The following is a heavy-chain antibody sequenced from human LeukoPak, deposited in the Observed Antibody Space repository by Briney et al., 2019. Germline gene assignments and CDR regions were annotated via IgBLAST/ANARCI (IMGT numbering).Heavy chain of an antibody. J-gene: IGHJ3*02. V-gene: IGHV3-30*02. CDR3: AKDRGYHDTGGLFAFDI. CDR1: GFTFSNYG. CDR2: IRYDGANR. Sequence: PGGSLRLSCAASGFTFSNYGIHWVRQAPGKGLEWVAFIRYDGANRYYAESVKGRFTISRDNSKNTLYLQMNSLRSEDGGVYYCAKDRGYHDTGGLFAFDIWGQGTMVTVSS. D-gene: IGHD3-22*01.